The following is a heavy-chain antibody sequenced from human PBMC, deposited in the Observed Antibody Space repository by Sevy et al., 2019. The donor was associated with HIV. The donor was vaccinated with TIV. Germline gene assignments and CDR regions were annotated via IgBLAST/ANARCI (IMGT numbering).Heavy chain of an antibody. CDR2: ISSSGSTI. Sequence: GGSLRLSCAASGFTFSSYEMNWVRQAPGKGLEWVSYISSSGSTIYYADSVKGRFTISRDNAKNSLYLQMKSLRAEDTAVYYCAGERERDCGGSCYSGWFDPWGQGTLVTVSS. J-gene: IGHJ5*02. CDR1: GFTFSSYE. D-gene: IGHD2-15*01. V-gene: IGHV3-48*03. CDR3: AGERERDCGGSCYSGWFDP.